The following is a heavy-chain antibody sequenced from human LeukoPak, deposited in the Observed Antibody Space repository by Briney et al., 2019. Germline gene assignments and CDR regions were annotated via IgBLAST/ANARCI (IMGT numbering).Heavy chain of an antibody. V-gene: IGHV3-30*02. CDR1: GFTFSSYD. CDR3: AKGVFSGSYAGLDYFDY. CDR2: IRYDGNIK. D-gene: IGHD1-26*01. Sequence: QAGGSLRLSCAASGFTFSSYDMHWVRQAPGKGLEWVAFIRYDGNIKYFADSVKGRFTISRDTSKNTLYLQMNSLRAEDTAVYYCAKGVFSGSYAGLDYFDYWGQGTLVTVSS. J-gene: IGHJ4*02.